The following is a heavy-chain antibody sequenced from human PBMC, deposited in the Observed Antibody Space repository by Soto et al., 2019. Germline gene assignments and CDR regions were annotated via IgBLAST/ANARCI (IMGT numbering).Heavy chain of an antibody. Sequence: SETLSLTCAVYGGSFSGYYWSWIRQPPGKGLEWIGEINHSGSTNYNPSLKSRVTISVDTSKNQFSLKLSSVTAADTAVYYCARWYYDFWSGYYSYYYYYMAVWCKWTTVT. J-gene: IGHJ6*03. D-gene: IGHD3-3*01. CDR1: GGSFSGYY. CDR2: INHSGST. CDR3: ARWYYDFWSGYYSYYYYYMAV. V-gene: IGHV4-34*01.